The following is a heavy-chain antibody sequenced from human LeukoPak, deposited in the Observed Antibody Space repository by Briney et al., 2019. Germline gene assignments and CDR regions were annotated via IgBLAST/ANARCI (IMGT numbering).Heavy chain of an antibody. CDR2: IKQDGSEK. CDR3: ATDGWNF. D-gene: IGHD2-15*01. V-gene: IGHV3-7*01. J-gene: IGHJ4*02. Sequence: PGGSLRLSCAASGFTFSSYWMSWVRQAPGKGLEWVANIKQDGSEKYYVDSVKGRFTISRDNAKNSLYLHMNGLTAEDTAIYYCATDGWNFWGQGTLVTVSS. CDR1: GFTFSSYW.